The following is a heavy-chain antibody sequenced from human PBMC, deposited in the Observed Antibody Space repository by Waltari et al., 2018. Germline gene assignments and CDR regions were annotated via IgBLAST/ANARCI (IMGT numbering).Heavy chain of an antibody. J-gene: IGHJ5*02. Sequence: QVQLQESGPGLVKPSQTLSLPCTVPGASVRGGSYFWNWIRQPAGKGLEWIARIYTTGRTDYNPSLQSRVTISADTSKNELSLKMSSVTAADTAVYYCARSGYDSTEGWLDPWGPGTLVTVSS. D-gene: IGHD3-22*01. CDR2: IYTTGRT. CDR1: GASVRGGSYF. V-gene: IGHV4-61*02. CDR3: ARSGYDSTEGWLDP.